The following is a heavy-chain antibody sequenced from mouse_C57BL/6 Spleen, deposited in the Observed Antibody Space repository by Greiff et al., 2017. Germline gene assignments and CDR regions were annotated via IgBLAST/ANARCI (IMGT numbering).Heavy chain of an antibody. CDR3: ARDRAIYYYGSSPYAMDY. V-gene: IGHV5-4*01. D-gene: IGHD1-1*01. CDR2: ISDGGSYT. J-gene: IGHJ4*01. Sequence: EVMLVESGGGLVKPGGSLKLSCAASGFTFSSYAMSWVRQTPEKRLEWVATISDGGSYTYYPDNVKGRFTISRDNAKNNLYLQMSHLKSEDTAMYYGARDRAIYYYGSSPYAMDYWGQGTSVTVSS. CDR1: GFTFSSYA.